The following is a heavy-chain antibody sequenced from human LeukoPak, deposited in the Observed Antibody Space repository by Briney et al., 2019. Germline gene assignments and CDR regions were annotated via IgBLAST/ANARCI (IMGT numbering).Heavy chain of an antibody. CDR3: ARGAGKPDI. CDR1: GGSFSGYY. D-gene: IGHD6-13*01. CDR2: INHSGST. V-gene: IGHV4-34*01. Sequence: SETLSLTCAVYGGSFSGYYWSWIRQPPGKGLEWIGEINHSGSTNYNPSLKSRVTISVDTSKNQFSLKLSSVTAADTAVYFCARGAGKPDIWGRGTLVTVSS. J-gene: IGHJ4*02.